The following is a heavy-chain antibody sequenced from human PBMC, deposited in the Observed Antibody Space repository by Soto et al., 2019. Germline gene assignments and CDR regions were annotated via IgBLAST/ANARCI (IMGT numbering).Heavy chain of an antibody. Sequence: AGGSLRLSFVDSEFTFSSYWMHWFRQVPGKGLVWVSRMNEDGSTTDYADSVKGRFTISRDNARNTLYLQMNSLRAEDTAVYYCARDMSGGADGWGIGTRVTV. CDR1: EFTFSSYW. J-gene: IGHJ6*03. D-gene: IGHD3-10*01. V-gene: IGHV3-74*01. CDR3: ARDMSGGADG. CDR2: MNEDGSTT.